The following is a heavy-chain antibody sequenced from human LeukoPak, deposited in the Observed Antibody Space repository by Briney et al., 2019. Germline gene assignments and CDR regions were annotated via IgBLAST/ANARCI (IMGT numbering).Heavy chain of an antibody. V-gene: IGHV1-46*04. Sequence: ASVKVSCKASGYTFTSYYMHWVRQAPGQGLEWMGIINPSGGSTSYAQKLQRRDTMTTDMSTSTVYIELSSLRSEDTAVYYCARVGGIAVAGYYFDYWGQGPLVTVSS. CDR2: INPSGGST. CDR1: GYTFTSYY. J-gene: IGHJ4*02. D-gene: IGHD6-19*01. CDR3: ARVGGIAVAGYYFDY.